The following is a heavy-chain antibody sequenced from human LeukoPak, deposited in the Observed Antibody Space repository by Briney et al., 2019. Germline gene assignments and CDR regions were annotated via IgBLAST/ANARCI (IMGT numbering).Heavy chain of an antibody. D-gene: IGHD5-24*01. CDR2: IYYSGST. J-gene: IGHJ3*02. CDR3: ARPQRWLQTTAAFDI. Sequence: SETLSLTCTVSGGSISSSSYYWGWIRQPPGKGLEWIGSIYYSGSTYYNPSLKSRVTISVDTSKNQFSLKLSSVTVADTAVYYCARPQRWLQTTAAFDIWGQGTMVTVSS. CDR1: GGSISSSSYY. V-gene: IGHV4-39*01.